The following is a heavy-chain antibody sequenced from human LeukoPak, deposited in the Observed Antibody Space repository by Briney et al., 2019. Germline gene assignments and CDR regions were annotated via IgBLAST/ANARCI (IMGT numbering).Heavy chain of an antibody. CDR1: GFTFSSYS. J-gene: IGHJ6*03. Sequence: TGGSLRLSCAASGFTFSSYSMNWVRQAPGKGLEWVSSISSSSSYIYYADSVKGRFTISRDNAKNSLYLQMNSLRAEDTAVYYCARDRAHIVVVPAASGDYMDVWGKGTTVTVSS. CDR3: ARDRAHIVVVPAASGDYMDV. D-gene: IGHD2-2*01. CDR2: ISSSSSYI. V-gene: IGHV3-21*01.